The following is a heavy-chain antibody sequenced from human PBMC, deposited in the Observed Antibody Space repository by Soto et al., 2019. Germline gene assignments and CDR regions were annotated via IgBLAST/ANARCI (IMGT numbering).Heavy chain of an antibody. CDR2: ISSSGTTT. D-gene: IGHD2-8*01. CDR1: GFTFSDFY. CDR3: ARIWGGGGYALIY. J-gene: IGHJ4*02. Sequence: QVQLVESGGGLVKLGGSLRLSCAASGFTFSDFYMSWIRQAPGKGLEWISYISSSGTTTYYTDSVKGRFTISRDNAKNSLYLQMNTLRDEDTAVYYCARIWGGGGYALIYWGQGTLVTVSS. V-gene: IGHV3-11*01.